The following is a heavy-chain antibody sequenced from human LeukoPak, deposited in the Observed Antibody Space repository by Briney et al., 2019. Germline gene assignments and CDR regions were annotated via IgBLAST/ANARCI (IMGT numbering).Heavy chain of an antibody. J-gene: IGHJ5*02. CDR2: ISWNSGSI. V-gene: IGHV3-9*01. CDR1: GFTFDDYA. CDR3: ARSFGIFSSSRLFDP. Sequence: QTGGSLRLSCAASGFTFDDYAMHWVRQAPGKGLEWVSGISWNSGSIGYADSVKGRFTISRDNAKNSLYLQMNSLRAEDTALYYCARSFGIFSSSRLFDPWGQGTLVTVSS. D-gene: IGHD6-13*01.